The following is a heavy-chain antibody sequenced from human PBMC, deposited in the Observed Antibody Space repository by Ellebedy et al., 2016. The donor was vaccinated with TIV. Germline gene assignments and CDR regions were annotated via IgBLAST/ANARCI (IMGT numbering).Heavy chain of an antibody. Sequence: MPGGSLRLSCSVSGGSVSSTRYYWAWIRQPTGKGLEYIGSVYYSGSPYYNPSFKSRVTLSADTSKNQFSLNLRTVTAADTAVYYCARTDPWQPIDDWGQGILVSVSS. CDR3: ARTDPWQPIDD. CDR1: GGSVSSTRYY. CDR2: VYYSGSP. V-gene: IGHV4-39*01. D-gene: IGHD2-21*02. J-gene: IGHJ4*02.